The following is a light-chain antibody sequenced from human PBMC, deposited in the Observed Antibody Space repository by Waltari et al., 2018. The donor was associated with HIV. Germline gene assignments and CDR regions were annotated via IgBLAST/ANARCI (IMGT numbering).Light chain of an antibody. V-gene: IGLV1-44*01. CDR2: SNN. J-gene: IGLJ1*01. CDR3: AAWDDSLNGNV. Sequence: QSVVTQPPSASGTPGQRVTISCSGSSSNIGSNPVHWYQQLPGTAPKLLIYSNNQRPSGVPDRFSGSKSGTSASLAISGLQSEDEADYYGAAWDDSLNGNVFGTGTKVTVL. CDR1: SSNIGSNP.